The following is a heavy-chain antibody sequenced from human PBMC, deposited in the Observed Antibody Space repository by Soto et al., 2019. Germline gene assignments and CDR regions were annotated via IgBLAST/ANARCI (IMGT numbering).Heavy chain of an antibody. V-gene: IGHV1-69*13. D-gene: IGHD2-8*01. Sequence: SVKVSCKASGGTFSSYAISWVRQAPGQGLEWMGGIIPIFGTANYAQKFQGRVTITADESTSTAYMELSSLRSEDTAVYYCNGRGYDYYGMDVWGQGTTVTVSS. CDR3: NGRGYDYYGMDV. CDR2: IIPIFGTA. CDR1: GGTFSSYA. J-gene: IGHJ6*02.